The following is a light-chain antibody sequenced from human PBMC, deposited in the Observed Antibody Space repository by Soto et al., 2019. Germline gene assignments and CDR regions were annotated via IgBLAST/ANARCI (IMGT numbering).Light chain of an antibody. J-gene: IGKJ1*01. CDR1: QSVSSY. CDR3: QQRSNWTWT. CDR2: DAS. Sequence: VLAQSPATLSFSPGESATPSCRASQSVSSYLAWYQQKPGQAPRLLIYDASNRATGIPARFSGSGSGTDFTLTISSLEPEDFAVYYCQQRSNWTWTFGQGTKVDI. V-gene: IGKV3-11*01.